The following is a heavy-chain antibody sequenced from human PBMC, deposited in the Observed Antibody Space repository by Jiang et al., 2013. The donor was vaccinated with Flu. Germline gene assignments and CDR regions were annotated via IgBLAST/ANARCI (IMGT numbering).Heavy chain of an antibody. CDR3: ARDYNPRMTTVTTVDY. CDR2: INPNSGGT. Sequence: RQAPGQGLEWMGRINPNSGGTNYAQKFQGRVTMTRDTSISTAYMELSRLRSDDTAVYYCARDYNPRMTTVTTVDYWGQGTLVTVSS. V-gene: IGHV1-2*06. J-gene: IGHJ4*02. D-gene: IGHD4-17*01.